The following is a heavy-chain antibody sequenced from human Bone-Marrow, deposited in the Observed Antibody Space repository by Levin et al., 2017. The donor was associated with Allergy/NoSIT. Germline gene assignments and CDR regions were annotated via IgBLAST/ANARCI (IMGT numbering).Heavy chain of an antibody. CDR1: GGSISSSSYY. J-gene: IGHJ4*02. Sequence: SSETLSLTCTVSGGSISSSSYYWGWIRQPPGKGLEWIGSIYYSGSTYYNPSLKSRVTISVDTSKNQFSLKLSSVTAADTAVYYCARESGDSSGYYVLKQVSYPDYWGQGTLVTVSS. V-gene: IGHV4-39*07. D-gene: IGHD3-22*01. CDR2: IYYSGST. CDR3: ARESGDSSGYYVLKQVSYPDY.